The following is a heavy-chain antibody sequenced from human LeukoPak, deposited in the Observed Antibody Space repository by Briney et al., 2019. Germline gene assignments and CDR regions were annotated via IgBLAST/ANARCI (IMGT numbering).Heavy chain of an antibody. D-gene: IGHD6-13*01. Sequence: GSLRLSCAASGFTLSSYAMTWVRQAPGRGLEWVSSVDGGGGGTYYADSVKGRFTISRDNSKDTLYLQMNGLRAEDTAVYFCAKQSAGSAAWYSLHYDFWGQGTLVTVSS. CDR3: AKQSAGSAAWYSLHYDF. V-gene: IGHV3-23*01. J-gene: IGHJ4*02. CDR1: GFTLSSYA. CDR2: VDGGGGGT.